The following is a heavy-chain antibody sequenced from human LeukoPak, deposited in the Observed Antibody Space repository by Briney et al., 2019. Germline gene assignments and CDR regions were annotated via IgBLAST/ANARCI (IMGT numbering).Heavy chain of an antibody. D-gene: IGHD1-1*01. V-gene: IGHV4-59*11. J-gene: IGHJ4*02. CDR2: IYYSGST. CDR1: GGSISSRY. CDR3: ASGGTGPFDY. Sequence: SETLSLTCTVSGGSISSRYWSWIRQPPGKGLEWIGYIYYSGSTNYNPSLKSRVTISVDTSKNQFSLKLSSVTAADTAVYYCASGGTGPFDYWGQGTLVTVSS.